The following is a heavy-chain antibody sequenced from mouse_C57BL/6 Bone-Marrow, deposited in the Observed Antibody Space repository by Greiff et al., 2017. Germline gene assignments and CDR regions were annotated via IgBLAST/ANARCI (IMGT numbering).Heavy chain of an antibody. J-gene: IGHJ1*03. D-gene: IGHD1-1*01. CDR1: GFTFSSYG. CDR2: ISSGGSYT. Sequence: EVQLQESGGDLVKPGGSLKLSCAASGFTFSSYGMSWVRQTPDKRLEWVATISSGGSYTYYPDSVKGRFTISRDNAKNTLYLQMSSLKSEDTAMYYCARPFITTAEWYFDVWGTGTTVTVSS. CDR3: ARPFITTAEWYFDV. V-gene: IGHV5-6*01.